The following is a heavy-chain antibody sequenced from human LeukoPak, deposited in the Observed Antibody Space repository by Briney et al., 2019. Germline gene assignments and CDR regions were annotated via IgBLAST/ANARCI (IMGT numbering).Heavy chain of an antibody. CDR2: ISSSSSYI. Sequence: GGSLRLSCAASGFTFSSYSMNWVRQAPGKGLEWVSSISSSSSYIYYADSVKGRFTISRDNAKNSLYLQMNSLRAEDTAVYYCARAPEGATSFHDYWGQGTLVTVSS. CDR3: ARAPEGATSFHDY. J-gene: IGHJ4*02. V-gene: IGHV3-21*04. D-gene: IGHD1-26*01. CDR1: GFTFSSYS.